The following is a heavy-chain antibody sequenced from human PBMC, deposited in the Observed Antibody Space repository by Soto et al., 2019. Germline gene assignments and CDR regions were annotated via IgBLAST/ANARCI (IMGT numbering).Heavy chain of an antibody. J-gene: IGHJ6*02. CDR3: ARDYYGSGSALYGMDV. CDR2: IIPIFGTA. Sequence: SVKVSCKASGGTLSSYAISWVRQAPGQGLEWMGGIIPIFGTANYAQKFQGRVTITADESTSTAYMELSSLRSEDTAVYYCARDYYGSGSALYGMDVWGQGTTVTVSS. V-gene: IGHV1-69*13. CDR1: GGTLSSYA. D-gene: IGHD3-10*01.